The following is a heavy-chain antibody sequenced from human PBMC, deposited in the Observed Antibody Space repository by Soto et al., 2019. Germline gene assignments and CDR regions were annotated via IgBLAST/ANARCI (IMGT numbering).Heavy chain of an antibody. V-gene: IGHV1-18*01. CDR1: GYTFTSYG. D-gene: IGHD2-21*02. CDR2: ISAYNGNT. CDR3: ARVREWAVTEYNWFDP. Sequence: GASVKVSCKASGYTFTSYGISWVRQAPGQGLEWMGWISAYNGNTNYAQKLQGRVTMTTDTSTSTAYMELRSLRSDDTAVYYCARVREWAVTEYNWFDPWGQGTLVTVSS. J-gene: IGHJ5*02.